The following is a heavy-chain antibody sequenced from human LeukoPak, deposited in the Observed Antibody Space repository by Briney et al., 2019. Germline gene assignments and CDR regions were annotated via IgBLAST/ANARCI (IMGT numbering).Heavy chain of an antibody. Sequence: ASVKVSCKASGYTFTSYDINWVRQATGQGLEWMGWMNPNSGNTGYAQKFQGRVTMTRNTSISTAYMELSSLRSEDTAVYYCARGHPRSGWHYYYYYYYYMDVWGKGTTVTVSS. CDR3: ARGHPRSGWHYYYYYYYYMDV. V-gene: IGHV1-8*01. D-gene: IGHD6-19*01. CDR1: GYTFTSYD. CDR2: MNPNSGNT. J-gene: IGHJ6*03.